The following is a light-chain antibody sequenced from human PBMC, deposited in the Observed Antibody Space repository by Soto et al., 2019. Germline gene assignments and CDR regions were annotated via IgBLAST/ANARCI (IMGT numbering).Light chain of an antibody. CDR2: GAS. V-gene: IGKV3-15*01. J-gene: IGKJ4*01. CDR3: QQYNNWPLT. CDR1: QSVSSN. Sequence: EIVMTQSPATLSVSPGERATLSCRASQSVSSNVAWYQQKPGQAPRLLIYGASTRATGIPARFRGSGSGTEFTLTISSLQSEDFAVYYCQQYNNWPLTFGGGTKVEIK.